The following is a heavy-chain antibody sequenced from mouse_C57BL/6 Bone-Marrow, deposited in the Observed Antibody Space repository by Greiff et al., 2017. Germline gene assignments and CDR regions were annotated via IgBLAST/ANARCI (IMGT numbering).Heavy chain of an antibody. J-gene: IGHJ4*01. V-gene: IGHV2-5*01. CDR1: GFSLPSTG. CDR3: DKKVKKLLGGAMDY. CDR2: IWRGGST. D-gene: IGHD1-1*01. Sequence: VRLVELGPGLGQLSQSLSITCTVLGFSLPSTGVHWVRRSPGKGLGGLGVIWRGGSTESNAAFMSRLSISKDNSKSQVFFKMNSLQADDTAISYCDKKVKKLLGGAMDYWGQGTSLTVSS.